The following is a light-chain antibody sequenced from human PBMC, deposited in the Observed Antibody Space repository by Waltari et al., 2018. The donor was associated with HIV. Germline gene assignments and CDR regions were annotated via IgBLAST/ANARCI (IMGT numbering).Light chain of an antibody. Sequence: QSVLTQPPSASVSPRQSVTLSCPGTTRDAGGSNYVSWYQQHPVKAPKYIIYEEIKRPSGVPDRFPGSKSGNTASPTVSGLQAEDEADYYCSSYAGSNWVFGGGTKLTVL. CDR1: TRDAGGSNY. CDR2: EEI. J-gene: IGLJ3*02. CDR3: SSYAGSNWV. V-gene: IGLV2-8*01.